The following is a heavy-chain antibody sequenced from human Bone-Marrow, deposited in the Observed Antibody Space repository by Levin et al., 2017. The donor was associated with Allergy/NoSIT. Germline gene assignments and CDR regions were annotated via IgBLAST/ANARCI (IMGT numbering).Heavy chain of an antibody. CDR3: ARYHLIAGFDN. V-gene: IGHV3-53*01. J-gene: IGHJ4*02. D-gene: IGHD6-13*01. CDR2: IYIGGSI. Sequence: QTGGSLRLSCAGSGFSVSGNSMTWVRQAPERGLEWVSVIYIGGSIKYADSVKGRFTISRDNSKNTVYLQMNNLRSEDTAVYYCARYHLIAGFDNWGQGTLVTVSS. CDR1: GFSVSGNS.